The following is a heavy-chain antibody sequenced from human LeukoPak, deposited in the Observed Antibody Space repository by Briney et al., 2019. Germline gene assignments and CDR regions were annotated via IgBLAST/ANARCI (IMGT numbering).Heavy chain of an antibody. J-gene: IGHJ6*02. D-gene: IGHD6-19*01. CDR1: GFTFTSYA. Sequence: GGSLRLSCAASGFTFTSYAMSWVRQVPEKGLEWVSAISVGGVTTYYADSVKGRFTLSRDNSKNPLYLQLNSLRAEDTAIYYCAKASGSSGHSFGYGMDVWGQGTTVTVSS. CDR3: AKASGSSGHSFGYGMDV. V-gene: IGHV3-23*01. CDR2: ISVGGVTT.